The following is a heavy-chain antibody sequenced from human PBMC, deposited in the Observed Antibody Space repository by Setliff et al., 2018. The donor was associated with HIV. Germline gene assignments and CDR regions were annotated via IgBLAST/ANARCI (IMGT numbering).Heavy chain of an antibody. CDR1: GFTFDDYG. D-gene: IGHD1-26*01. CDR3: ARDWVVGATTPYDAFDI. J-gene: IGHJ3*02. CDR2: INWNGGST. Sequence: AGGSLRLSCAASGFTFDDYGMSWVRQAPGKGLEWVSGINWNGGSTGYADSVKGRFTISRDNAKNSLYLQMNSLRAGDTALYYCARDWVVGATTPYDAFDIWGQGTMVTVSS. V-gene: IGHV3-20*04.